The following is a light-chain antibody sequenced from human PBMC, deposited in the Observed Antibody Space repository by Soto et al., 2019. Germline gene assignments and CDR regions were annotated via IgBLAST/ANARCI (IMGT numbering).Light chain of an antibody. CDR1: SREVGGYNY. Sequence: QSVLTQPAPLSGSPGQSITNSPPGTSREVGGYNYVSWYQQHPGKAPKLMIYDVSNRPSGVSNRFSGSKSGNTASLTISGLQAEDEADYYCSSYTSSSTYVFGTGTKVTVL. CDR2: DVS. CDR3: SSYTSSSTYV. V-gene: IGLV2-14*01. J-gene: IGLJ1*01.